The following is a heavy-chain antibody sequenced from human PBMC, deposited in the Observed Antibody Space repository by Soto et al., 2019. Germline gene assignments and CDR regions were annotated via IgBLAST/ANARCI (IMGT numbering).Heavy chain of an antibody. J-gene: IGHJ4*02. D-gene: IGHD6-6*01. CDR1: GYSFISYW. Sequence: EVQLVPSGAEVKKPGESLKISCKGSGYSFISYWIGWVRQMPGKGLEWMGIIYPGDVDIRYSPSFQGQVTISADKSISTAYLQWSSVKASDTAMYYGARQGSSSYVGYWGQGTLVTVSS. CDR2: IYPGDVDI. V-gene: IGHV5-51*01. CDR3: ARQGSSSYVGY.